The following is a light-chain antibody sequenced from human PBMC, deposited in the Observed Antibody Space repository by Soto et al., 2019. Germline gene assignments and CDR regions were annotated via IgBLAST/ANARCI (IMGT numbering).Light chain of an antibody. J-gene: IGLJ2*01. CDR3: SSSTTCSTLV. CDR1: SSDIGRYNR. Sequence: QSVLTQSPSVSGSPGQSVTISCTGTSSDIGRYNRVSWYQQPPGAAPKLIIYEVNNRPSGVPDRFSGSKSGNTASLTISGLQAEDEADYFCSSSTTCSTLVFGGGTKLTVL. CDR2: EVN. V-gene: IGLV2-18*02.